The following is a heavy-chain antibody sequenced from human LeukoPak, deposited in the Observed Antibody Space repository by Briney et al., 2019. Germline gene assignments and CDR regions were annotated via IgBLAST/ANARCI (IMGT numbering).Heavy chain of an antibody. J-gene: IGHJ6*02. V-gene: IGHV3-30*03. CDR2: ISYAGGTK. CDR1: GFTFSSYG. CDR3: AREAHCSVTSCSWVGMDV. Sequence: GGSLRPSCAASGFTFSSYGMHCVRQAPGKGLEWVAFISYAGGTKYYADSVKGRFTISRDNSRNTLYLQMNSLRVEDTAVYFCAREAHCSVTSCSWVGMDVWGQGTTVTVSS. D-gene: IGHD2-2*01.